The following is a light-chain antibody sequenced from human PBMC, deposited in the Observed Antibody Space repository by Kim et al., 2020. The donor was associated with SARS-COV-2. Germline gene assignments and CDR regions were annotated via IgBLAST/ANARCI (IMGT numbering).Light chain of an antibody. J-gene: IGLJ3*02. Sequence: GQSVTISCSATSSPVRGYTYVSWCQQRPGKAPLLIICDVGERPSGVSHRFSGSKSGNTASLTISGLQAEDEADYYCSSYTTSATWVFGGGTQLTVL. CDR2: DVG. CDR3: SSYTTSATWV. CDR1: SSPVRGYTY. V-gene: IGLV2-14*04.